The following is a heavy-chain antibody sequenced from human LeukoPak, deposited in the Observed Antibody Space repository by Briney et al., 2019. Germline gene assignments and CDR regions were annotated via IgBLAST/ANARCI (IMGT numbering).Heavy chain of an antibody. CDR3: ARALPYSSGFDY. CDR2: IGTAVDT. Sequence: GGSLRLSCAASGFTFSSYDMHWVRQATGKGLEWVSAIGTAVDTYYPGSVKGRFTISRENAKNSLYLQMNSLRAGDTAVYYCARALPYSSGFDYWGQGTLVTVSS. CDR1: GFTFSSYD. J-gene: IGHJ4*02. V-gene: IGHV3-13*01. D-gene: IGHD6-19*01.